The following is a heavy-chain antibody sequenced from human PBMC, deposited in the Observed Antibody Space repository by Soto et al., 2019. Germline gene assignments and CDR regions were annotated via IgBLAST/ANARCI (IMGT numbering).Heavy chain of an antibody. CDR3: ARGVSAGVDY. J-gene: IGHJ4*02. Sequence: VSCKASGYSFTSLDINWVRQTAGQGLEWMGWMQPSTGRTGYAQKFQDRVTMTRDTSINTACMELTTLTSDDTAFYYCARGVSAGVDYWGQGTLVTVSS. D-gene: IGHD1-26*01. CDR1: GYSFTSLD. CDR2: MQPSTGRT. V-gene: IGHV1-8*01.